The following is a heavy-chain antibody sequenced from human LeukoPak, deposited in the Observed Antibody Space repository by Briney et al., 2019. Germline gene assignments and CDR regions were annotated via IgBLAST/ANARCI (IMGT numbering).Heavy chain of an antibody. D-gene: IGHD1-1*01. J-gene: IGHJ4*02. V-gene: IGHV1-2*02. CDR1: GYTFTGYY. CDR2: INPNSGGT. Sequence: ASVKVSCKASGYTFTGYYMHWVRQAPGQGLEGMGWINPNSGGTNYAQEFQGRVTMTRDTSISTAYMELSRLRSDDTAVYYCASTRDDSFFYYYFDYWGQGTLVTVSS. CDR3: ASTRDDSFFYYYFDY.